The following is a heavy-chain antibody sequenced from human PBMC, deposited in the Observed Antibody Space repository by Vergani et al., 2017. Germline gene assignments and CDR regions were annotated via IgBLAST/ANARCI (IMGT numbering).Heavy chain of an antibody. D-gene: IGHD2-21*02. CDR3: ARLAYCGGDCYPFDY. J-gene: IGHJ4*02. CDR1: GGSISSGSYY. Sequence: QVQLQESGPGLLKPSQTLSLTCTVSGGSISSGSYYWSWIRQPAGKGLEWIGRIYTSGSTNYNPSLKSRVTISVDTSKNQFSLKLSSVTAADTAVYYCARLAYCGGDCYPFDYWGQGTLVTVSS. CDR2: IYTSGST. V-gene: IGHV4-61*02.